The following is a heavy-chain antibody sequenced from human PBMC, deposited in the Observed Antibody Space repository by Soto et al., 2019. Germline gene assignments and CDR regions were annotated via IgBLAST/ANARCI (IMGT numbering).Heavy chain of an antibody. CDR1: GFTFSRYY. J-gene: IGHJ3*02. CDR3: ARGDYYDNTGPFSDAFDI. CDR2: ISYDGSNK. D-gene: IGHD3-22*01. Sequence: GGSLRLSCAASGFTFSRYYMHWVRQAPCKGLEWVAVISYDGSNKYYADSVKGRFTISRDNSKNTLYLQMNSLRAEDTAVYYCARGDYYDNTGPFSDAFDIWGQGTMVTVSS. V-gene: IGHV3-30*03.